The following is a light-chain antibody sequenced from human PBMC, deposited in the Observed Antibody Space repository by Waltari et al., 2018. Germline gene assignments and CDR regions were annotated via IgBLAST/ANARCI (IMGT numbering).Light chain of an antibody. CDR1: QSVTQNY. J-gene: IGKJ4*01. CDR2: DAT. V-gene: IGKV3-20*01. Sequence: EIVLTQSPDTLSLSLGERATLSCRASQSVTQNYLAWYQQKPGQPPRLLIDDATDRATGIPDRFSGSGSGTDFTLTISRLEAEDFALYYCQQCAHSPLTFGGGTRVEIK. CDR3: QQCAHSPLT.